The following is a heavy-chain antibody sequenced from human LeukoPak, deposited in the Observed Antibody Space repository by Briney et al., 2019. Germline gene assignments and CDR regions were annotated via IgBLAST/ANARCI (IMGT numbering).Heavy chain of an antibody. J-gene: IGHJ4*02. CDR2: ISWNSGRI. Sequence: GGSLRLSCAASGFTFDDYAMHWVRQAPGKGLEWVSGISWNSGRIDYADPVKGRFTISRDNAKNSLYLQMNSLRAEDTALYYCAKALLGYNYPDYFDYWGQGTLVTVSS. CDR1: GFTFDDYA. V-gene: IGHV3-9*01. D-gene: IGHD5-24*01. CDR3: AKALLGYNYPDYFDY.